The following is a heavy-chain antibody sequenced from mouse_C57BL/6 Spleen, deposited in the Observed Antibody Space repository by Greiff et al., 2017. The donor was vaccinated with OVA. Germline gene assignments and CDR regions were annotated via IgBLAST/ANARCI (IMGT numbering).Heavy chain of an antibody. CDR1: GYSITSGYY. D-gene: IGHD2-1*01. Sequence: VQLKESGPGLVKPSQSLSLTCSVPGYSITSGYYWNWIRQFPGNKLEWMGYISYDGSNNYNPSLKNRISITRDTSKNQFFLKLNSVTTEDTATYYCASPYGNYGYFDVWGTGTTVTVSS. CDR2: ISYDGSN. J-gene: IGHJ1*03. V-gene: IGHV3-6*01. CDR3: ASPYGNYGYFDV.